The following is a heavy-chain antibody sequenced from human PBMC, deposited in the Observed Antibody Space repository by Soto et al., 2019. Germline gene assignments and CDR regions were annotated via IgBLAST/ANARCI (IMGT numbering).Heavy chain of an antibody. CDR3: ARGGAGVTIFGVGQNNCFDP. CDR2: INHSGST. CDR1: GGSFSGYY. J-gene: IGHJ5*02. V-gene: IGHV4-34*01. Sequence: QVQLQQWGAGLLKPSETLSLTCAVYGGSFSGYYWNWIRQPPGKGLEWIGEINHSGSTNYNPSLKSRVTISVDTSKNQSSLKLSSVTAADAAVYYCARGGAGVTIFGVGQNNCFDPWGKGNLVTVSS. D-gene: IGHD3-3*01.